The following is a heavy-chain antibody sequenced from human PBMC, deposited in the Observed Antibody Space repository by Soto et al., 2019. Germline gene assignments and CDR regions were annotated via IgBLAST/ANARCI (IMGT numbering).Heavy chain of an antibody. Sequence: ASVKVSCKASGYTFTSYYMHWVRQAPGQGLEWMGIINPSGGSTSYAQKFQGRVTMTRDTSTSTVYMELSSLRSEDTAVYYCANQPIKSAYLVTVNGMDVWGQGTTVTVSS. CDR2: INPSGGST. V-gene: IGHV1-46*01. D-gene: IGHD2-21*02. CDR3: ANQPIKSAYLVTVNGMDV. J-gene: IGHJ6*02. CDR1: GYTFTSYY.